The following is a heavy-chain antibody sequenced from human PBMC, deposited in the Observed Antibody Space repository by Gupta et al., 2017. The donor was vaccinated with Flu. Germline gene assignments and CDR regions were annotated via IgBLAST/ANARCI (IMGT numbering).Heavy chain of an antibody. CDR3: ARWNLGYWSSTGCHADALDI. D-gene: IGHD2-2*01. J-gene: IGHJ3*02. CDR1: GFTFNNNG. Sequence: QAQLVQSGGGVVQPGRSLRLSCGASGFTFNNNGMHWVRQAPGKGLEWVAMMWYDGSNKYYADYVKGRCTRSRGNSKNTMYLQMNSLGAEAKAGYYCARWNLGYWSSTGCHADALDIWGQGTMVTISS. CDR2: MWYDGSNK. V-gene: IGHV3-33*01.